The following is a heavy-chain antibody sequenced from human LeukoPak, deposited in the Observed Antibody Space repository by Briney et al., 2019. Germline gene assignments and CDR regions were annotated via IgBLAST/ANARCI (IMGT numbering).Heavy chain of an antibody. J-gene: IGHJ6*03. V-gene: IGHV3-48*04. CDR3: ARDGEQWLIRHYYYMDV. Sequence: GGSLRLSCAASGFTFSSYSMNWVGQAPGKGREWVSYISSSSSSIYYADSVKGGFTISRDNAKNSLYLQMNSLRAEDTAVYYCARDGEQWLIRHYYYMDVWGKGTTVTVSS. CDR1: GFTFSSYS. CDR2: ISSSSSSI. D-gene: IGHD6-19*01.